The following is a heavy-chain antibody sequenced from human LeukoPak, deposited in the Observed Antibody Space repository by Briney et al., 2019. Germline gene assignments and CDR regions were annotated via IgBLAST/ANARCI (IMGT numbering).Heavy chain of an antibody. V-gene: IGHV1-2*02. D-gene: IGHD4-17*01. CDR3: ARVRGYGDYPYDY. J-gene: IGHJ4*02. Sequence: ASVKVSCKSSGYTFTGSYMHWVRQAPGQGLEWMGWIYPNSGVTNYAQKFQGRVTMTRDTSITTAYMELSRLRSDDTAIYYCARVRGYGDYPYDYWGQGTLVTVSS. CDR2: IYPNSGVT. CDR1: GYTFTGSY.